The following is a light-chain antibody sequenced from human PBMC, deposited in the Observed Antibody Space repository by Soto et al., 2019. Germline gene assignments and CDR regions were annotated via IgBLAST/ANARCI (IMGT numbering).Light chain of an antibody. J-gene: IGKJ4*01. CDR1: QSVSND. Sequence: EIVMTQSPATLSVSPGERATLCCRASQSVSNDLAWYQQKPGQAPRLLIYGASTRATGIPARFSGSGSGTEFTLTISSLQSEDFAVYYCQQYNNWPLTFGGGTKVEVK. CDR3: QQYNNWPLT. CDR2: GAS. V-gene: IGKV3-15*01.